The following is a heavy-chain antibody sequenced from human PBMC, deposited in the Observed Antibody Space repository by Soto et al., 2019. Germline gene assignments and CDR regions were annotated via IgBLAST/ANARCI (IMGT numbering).Heavy chain of an antibody. Sequence: QVQLVESGGGVVQPGRSLRLSCAASGFTFSSYGMHWVRQAPGKGLEWVAVISYDGSNKYYADSVKGRFTISRDNSKNTLYLQMNSLRAEDTAVYYCAKDRRPNYCYGRDVWGQGTTVTVSS. J-gene: IGHJ6*02. CDR1: GFTFSSYG. CDR3: AKDRRPNYCYGRDV. D-gene: IGHD6-25*01. V-gene: IGHV3-30*18. CDR2: ISYDGSNK.